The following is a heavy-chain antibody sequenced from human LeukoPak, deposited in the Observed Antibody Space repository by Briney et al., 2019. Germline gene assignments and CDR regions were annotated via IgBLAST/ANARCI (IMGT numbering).Heavy chain of an antibody. CDR2: IYYSGST. CDR1: GGSISSYY. D-gene: IGHD6-6*01. J-gene: IGHJ4*02. CDR3: ARGGAGIAARPDYFDY. V-gene: IGHV4-59*12. Sequence: SETLSLTCTVSGGSISSYYWSWIRQPPGKGLEWIGYIYYSGSTNYNPSLKSRVTISVDTSKNQFSLKLSSVTAADTAVYYCARGGAGIAARPDYFDYWGQGTLVTVSS.